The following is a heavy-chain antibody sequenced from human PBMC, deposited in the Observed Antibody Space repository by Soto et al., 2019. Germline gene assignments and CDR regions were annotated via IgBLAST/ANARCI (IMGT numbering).Heavy chain of an antibody. CDR2: INPDGSQT. CDR1: GFPFSSYA. Sequence: PGGSLRLSCAASGFPFSSYAMSWVRQAPGKGLEWVANINPDGSQTSYVGSVKGRFTVSRDNAENSVSLQIDSLRVEDTAVYYCSWSLNNWGQGTLVTVSS. V-gene: IGHV3-7*01. J-gene: IGHJ4*02. D-gene: IGHD1-26*01. CDR3: SWSLNN.